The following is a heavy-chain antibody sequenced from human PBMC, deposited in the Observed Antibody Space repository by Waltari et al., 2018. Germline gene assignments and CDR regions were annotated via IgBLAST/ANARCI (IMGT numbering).Heavy chain of an antibody. D-gene: IGHD4-17*01. CDR2: IYYSGST. CDR1: GGSISSSSYY. CDR3: ARHVTVTRYFDY. V-gene: IGHV4-39*01. J-gene: IGHJ4*02. Sequence: QLQLQESGPGLVKPSETLSLTCTVSGGSISSSSYYWGWIRQPPGKGLEWIGSIYYSGSTYYNPPLKSRVTISVDTSKNQFSLKLSSVTAADTAVYYCARHVTVTRYFDYWGQGTLVTVSS.